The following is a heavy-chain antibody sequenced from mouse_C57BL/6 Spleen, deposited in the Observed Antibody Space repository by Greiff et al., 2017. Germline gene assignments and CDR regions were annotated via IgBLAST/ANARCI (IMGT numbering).Heavy chain of an antibody. CDR3: ARIYYGYDEGYWYFDV. D-gene: IGHD2-2*01. J-gene: IGHJ1*03. Sequence: EVMLVESGGGLVKPGGSLKLSCAASGFTFSSYTMSWVRQTPEKRLEWVATISGGGGNTYYPDSVKGRFTISRDNAKNTLYLQMSSLRSEDTALYYCARIYYGYDEGYWYFDVWGTGTTVTVSS. CDR1: GFTFSSYT. CDR2: ISGGGGNT. V-gene: IGHV5-9*01.